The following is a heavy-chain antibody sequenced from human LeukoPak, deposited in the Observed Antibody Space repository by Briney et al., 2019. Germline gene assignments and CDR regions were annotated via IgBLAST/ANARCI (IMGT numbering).Heavy chain of an antibody. CDR1: GYTFTGYY. CDR3: ARVESSTAFDYLDY. Sequence: ASVKVSCKASGYTFTGYYMHWVRQAPGQGLEWMGWISPNSGGTNYAQKFQGRVTMTKDTSITTAYMELSRLRSDDTAVYYCARVESSTAFDYLDYWGQGTLVTVSS. V-gene: IGHV1-2*02. CDR2: ISPNSGGT. D-gene: IGHD2-15*01. J-gene: IGHJ4*02.